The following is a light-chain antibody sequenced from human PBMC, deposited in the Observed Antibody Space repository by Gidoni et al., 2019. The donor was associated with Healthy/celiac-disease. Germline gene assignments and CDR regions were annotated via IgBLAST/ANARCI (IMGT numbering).Light chain of an antibody. V-gene: IGKV3-20*01. CDR2: GAS. CDR3: QQYGRSPRT. J-gene: IGKJ1*01. CDR1: QSVNSDY. Sequence: EIVLTQSPGTLSLSPGEGVTLSCRASQSVNSDYLAWYQKKPGQAPKVLIAGASTRVTGVPDRFSGSGSGTDFTITISRLEHEDFAVYYCQQYGRSPRTFGQGTRVEIK.